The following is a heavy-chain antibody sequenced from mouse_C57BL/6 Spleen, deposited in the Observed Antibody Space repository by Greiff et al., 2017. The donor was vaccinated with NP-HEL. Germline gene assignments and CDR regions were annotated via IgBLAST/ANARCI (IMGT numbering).Heavy chain of an antibody. Sequence: QVQLQQSGAELARPGASVKLSCKASGYTFTSYGISWVKQRTGQGLEWIGEIYPRSGNTYYNEKFKGKATLTADKSSSTAYMELRSLTSEDSAVYFCARSNTTVVAGDAMDYWGQGTSVTVSS. V-gene: IGHV1-81*01. CDR2: IYPRSGNT. CDR3: ARSNTTVVAGDAMDY. CDR1: GYTFTSYG. J-gene: IGHJ4*01. D-gene: IGHD1-1*01.